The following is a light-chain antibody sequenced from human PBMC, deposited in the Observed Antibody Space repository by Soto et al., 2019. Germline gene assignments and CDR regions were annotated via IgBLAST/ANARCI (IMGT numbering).Light chain of an antibody. CDR1: SSDVGGYNY. CDR2: EVS. V-gene: IGLV2-8*01. J-gene: IGLJ1*01. CDR3: SSYAGSNNSV. Sequence: QSALTQPPSASGSPGQSVTISCTGTSSDVGGYNYVSWYQQHPGKAPKLMIYEVSKRPSGVPDRFSGSKSGNTASLTVSGLPAEDEADYYCSSYAGSNNSVFGTGTKLTVL.